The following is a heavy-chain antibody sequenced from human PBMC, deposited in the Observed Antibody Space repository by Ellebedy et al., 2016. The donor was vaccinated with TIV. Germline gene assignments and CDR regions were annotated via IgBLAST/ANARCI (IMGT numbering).Heavy chain of an antibody. V-gene: IGHV3-9*01. Sequence: PGGSLRLSCAASGFIFDDYVMHWVRQAPGKGLEWVSGISWNSAPLAYADSVKGRFTISRESAKNSFYLQMNSLTAGDTAVYYCARGGPGGDNWFFGLWGRGTRVTVSS. D-gene: IGHD3-10*01. CDR3: ARGGPGGDNWFFGL. J-gene: IGHJ2*01. CDR1: GFIFDDYV. CDR2: ISWNSAPL.